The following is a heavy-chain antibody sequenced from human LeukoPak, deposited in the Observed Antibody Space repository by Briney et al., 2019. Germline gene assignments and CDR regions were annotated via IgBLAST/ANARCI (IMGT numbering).Heavy chain of an antibody. CDR2: INHSGST. CDR1: GGSFSGYY. Sequence: XTCAXYGGSFSGYYWSWIRQPPGKGLEWIGEINHSGSTNYNPSLKSRVTISVDTSKNQFSLKLSSVTAADTAVYYCARGIVVVPAAISLSRPGARFDYWGQGTLVTVSS. D-gene: IGHD2-2*02. CDR3: ARGIVVVPAAISLSRPGARFDY. J-gene: IGHJ4*02. V-gene: IGHV4-34*01.